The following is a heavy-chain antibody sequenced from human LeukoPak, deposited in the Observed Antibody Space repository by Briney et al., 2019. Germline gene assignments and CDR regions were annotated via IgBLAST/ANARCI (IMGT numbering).Heavy chain of an antibody. Sequence: PSETLSLTCTVSGGSISSYYWSWIRQPAGKGLEWIGRIFTSGSTNYNPSLRSRVTMSVDTSKNQFSLKLSSVTAADTAVYYCARDHRGPRHSYCYGMDVWGQGTTVTVSS. CDR1: GGSISSYY. CDR3: ARDHRGPRHSYCYGMDV. CDR2: IFTSGST. D-gene: IGHD3-10*01. J-gene: IGHJ6*02. V-gene: IGHV4-4*07.